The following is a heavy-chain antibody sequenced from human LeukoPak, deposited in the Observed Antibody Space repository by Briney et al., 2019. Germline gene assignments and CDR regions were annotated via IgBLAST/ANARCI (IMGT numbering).Heavy chain of an antibody. D-gene: IGHD1-26*01. J-gene: IGHJ1*01. V-gene: IGHV3-23*01. CDR1: GFTFSSYA. Sequence: GGSLRLSCVASGFTFSSYAMSWVRQAPGKGLEWVSAISGSGVTTHYAGSVKGRFSISRDNSKNTLYLQMNSLRAEDTALYYCAKRVVVGATSPYSDFQDWGQGTLVTVSS. CDR3: AKRVVVGATSPYSDFQD. CDR2: ISGSGVTT.